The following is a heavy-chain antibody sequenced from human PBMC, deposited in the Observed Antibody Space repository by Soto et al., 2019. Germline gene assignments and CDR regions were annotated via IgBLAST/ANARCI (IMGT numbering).Heavy chain of an antibody. J-gene: IGHJ6*02. V-gene: IGHV5-51*01. CDR3: ARGSTGSTTHYYYYGMDV. Sequence: PGESLKIACQGSGYRFTSYWIGWVRQMPGKGLEWMGIIYPDDSDTRYSPSFQGQVTISVDKSISTAYLQWSSLKASDTAMYYCARGSTGSTTHYYYYGMDVWGQWTTVTVSS. CDR2: IYPDDSDT. D-gene: IGHD1-1*01. CDR1: GYRFTSYW.